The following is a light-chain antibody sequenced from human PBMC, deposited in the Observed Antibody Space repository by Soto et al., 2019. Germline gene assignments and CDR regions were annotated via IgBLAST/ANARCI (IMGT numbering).Light chain of an antibody. CDR3: SSYSRRGKLEV. CDR2: AVT. V-gene: IGLV2-14*01. Sequence: QSALTQPASVSGSPGQAITISCTGTSSDIGAYNSVSWYQQHPGKAPKCLIYAVTNRPSGVSSRFSASKSGNTASLTISGLQAEDEADYYCSSYSRRGKLEVFGAGTKLTVL. CDR1: SSDIGAYNS. J-gene: IGLJ1*01.